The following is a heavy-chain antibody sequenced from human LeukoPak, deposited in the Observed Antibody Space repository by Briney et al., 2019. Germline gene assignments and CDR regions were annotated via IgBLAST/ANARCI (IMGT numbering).Heavy chain of an antibody. J-gene: IGHJ4*02. CDR1: GGTFSTFA. D-gene: IGHD6-19*01. CDR2: INPNSGGT. V-gene: IGHV1-2*02. Sequence: ASVKVSCKASGGTFSTFAINWLRQAPGQGLEWMGWINPNSGGTNYAQKFQGRVTMTRDTSISTAYMELSRLRSDDTAVYYCARDSKRYSSVLGYWGQGTLVTVSS. CDR3: ARDSKRYSSVLGY.